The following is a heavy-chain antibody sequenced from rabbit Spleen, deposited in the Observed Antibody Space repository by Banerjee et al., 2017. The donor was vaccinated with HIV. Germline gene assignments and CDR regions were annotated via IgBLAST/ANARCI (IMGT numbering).Heavy chain of an antibody. CDR2: IYAGSSGST. CDR1: GFSFSSGYD. Sequence: QSLEESGGGLVKPGASLTLTCKASGFSFSSGYDMCWVRQAPGKGLEWIACIYAGSSGSTYYASWAKGRFTVTRSTSLNTVTLQMTSLTAADTATYFCARGSAAMTMVITGYYLSLWGPGTLVTVS. D-gene: IGHD2-1*01. J-gene: IGHJ4*01. CDR3: ARGSAAMTMVITGYYLSL. V-gene: IGHV1S40*01.